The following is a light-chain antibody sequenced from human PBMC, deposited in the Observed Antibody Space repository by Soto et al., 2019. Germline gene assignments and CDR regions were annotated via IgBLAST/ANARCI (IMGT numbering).Light chain of an antibody. CDR3: QQYSSPPVYT. Sequence: EIVLTQSPGTLSLSPGERATLSCRASQSVDSRYLAWYQQKPGQAPRLLISGTSSMATGIPDRFSGSGSGTDFTLTISRLEPEDFAVYYCQQYSSPPVYTFGQGTNLEIK. J-gene: IGKJ2*01. CDR1: QSVDSRY. CDR2: GTS. V-gene: IGKV3-20*01.